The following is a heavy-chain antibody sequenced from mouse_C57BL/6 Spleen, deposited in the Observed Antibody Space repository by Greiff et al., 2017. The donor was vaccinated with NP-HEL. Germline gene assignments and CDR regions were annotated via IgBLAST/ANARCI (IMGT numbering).Heavy chain of an antibody. D-gene: IGHD2-4*01. V-gene: IGHV1-55*01. CDR3: ARRAYDYDEGYWYFDV. Sequence: VQLQQPGAELVKPGASVKMSCKASGYTFTSYWITWVKQRPGQGLEWIGDIYPGSGSTNYNEKFKSKATLTVDTSSSTAYMQLSSLTSDDSAVYYGARRAYDYDEGYWYFDVWGTGTTVTVSS. CDR2: IYPGSGST. J-gene: IGHJ1*03. CDR1: GYTFTSYW.